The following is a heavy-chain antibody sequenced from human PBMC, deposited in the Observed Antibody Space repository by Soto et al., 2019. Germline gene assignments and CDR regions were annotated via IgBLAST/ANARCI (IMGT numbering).Heavy chain of an antibody. Sequence: SVKVSCKASGGTFISYAISWVRQAPGQGLEWMGGIIPIFGTANYAQKFQGRVTITADESTSTAYMELSSLRSEDTAVYYCAREETYYDILTGYSPYYYYGMDVWGQGTTVTVSS. D-gene: IGHD3-9*01. CDR2: IIPIFGTA. CDR1: GGTFISYA. J-gene: IGHJ6*02. CDR3: AREETYYDILTGYSPYYYYGMDV. V-gene: IGHV1-69*13.